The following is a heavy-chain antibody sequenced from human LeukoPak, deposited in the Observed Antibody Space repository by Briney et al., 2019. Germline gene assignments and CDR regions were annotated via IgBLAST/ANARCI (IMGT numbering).Heavy chain of an antibody. D-gene: IGHD5-12*01. CDR3: ARGEYSGRTDY. Sequence: GGSLRLSCAASGFTFNSYSMNWVRQAPGKGLEWVAYISSSTSTKYYADSVEGRFTISRDNAESSLYLQMNSLRGEDTAVYYCARGEYSGRTDYWGQGTLVTVSS. J-gene: IGHJ4*02. CDR1: GFTFNSYS. CDR2: ISSSTSTK. V-gene: IGHV3-48*01.